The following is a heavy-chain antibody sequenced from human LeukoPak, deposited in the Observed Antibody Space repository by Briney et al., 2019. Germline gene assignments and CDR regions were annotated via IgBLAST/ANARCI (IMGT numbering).Heavy chain of an antibody. CDR1: EGSISGYY. V-gene: IGHV4-59*08. D-gene: IGHD3-10*01. J-gene: IGHJ2*01. CDR3: ARHITNSGSAFDL. Sequence: SETLSLTCPVSEGSISGYYRGWIRQAPGRGLEWIAYIHYTGINNYNPSLKSRAAISVDTSTNQFSLKLTSVTAADTAMYYCARHITNSGSAFDLWGRGTLVTVSS. CDR2: IHYTGIN.